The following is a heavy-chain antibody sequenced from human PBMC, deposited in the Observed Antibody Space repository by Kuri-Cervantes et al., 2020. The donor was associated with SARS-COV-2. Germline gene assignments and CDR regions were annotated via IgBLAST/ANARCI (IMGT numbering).Heavy chain of an antibody. Sequence: GGSLRLSCAASGFTFSSYGMHWVRQAPGKGLEWVAFIRYDGSNKYYADSVKGRFTISRDNSKNTLYLQINSLRAEDTAVYYCAKDGVEHCSSTSCYTSYYYYMDVWGKGTMVTVSS. CDR3: AKDGVEHCSSTSCYTSYYYYMDV. J-gene: IGHJ6*03. V-gene: IGHV3-30*02. CDR1: GFTFSSYG. D-gene: IGHD2-2*02. CDR2: IRYDGSNK.